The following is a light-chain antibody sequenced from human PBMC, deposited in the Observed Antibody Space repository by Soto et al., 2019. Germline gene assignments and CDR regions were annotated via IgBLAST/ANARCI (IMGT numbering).Light chain of an antibody. V-gene: IGKV2-24*01. Sequence: DIVMTQTPLSSPVTLGQPASISCKSSQSLVHTEGNTYLSWVQQRPAQPPRLLIYKISNLFSGVPDRFSGSGAGTYVTLKISRVEAEDVGVYYCMQTTQFPLTFGQGTRLEI. J-gene: IGKJ5*01. CDR1: QSLVHTEGNTY. CDR2: KIS. CDR3: MQTTQFPLT.